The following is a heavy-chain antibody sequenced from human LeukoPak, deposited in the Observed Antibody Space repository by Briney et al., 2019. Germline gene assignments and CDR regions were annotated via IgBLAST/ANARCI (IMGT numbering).Heavy chain of an antibody. CDR2: IYYSGST. Sequence: PSETLSLTCTVSGGSISSYYWSWIRQPPGKGLEWIGYIYYSGSTNYNPSLKSRVTISVDTSKNQLSLKLSSVTAADTAVYYCARQRGGYSYGAIDYWGQGTLVTVSS. CDR1: GGSISSYY. D-gene: IGHD5-18*01. J-gene: IGHJ4*02. V-gene: IGHV4-59*08. CDR3: ARQRGGYSYGAIDY.